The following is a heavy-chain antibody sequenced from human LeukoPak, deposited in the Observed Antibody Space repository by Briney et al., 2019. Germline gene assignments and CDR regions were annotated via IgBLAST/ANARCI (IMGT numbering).Heavy chain of an antibody. CDR2: ISAYNGNT. V-gene: IGHV1-18*01. D-gene: IGHD3-9*01. CDR3: ARDIPRYLDWLSNNWFDP. CDR1: GYTFTSYG. J-gene: IGHJ5*02. Sequence: ASVKASCKASGYTFTSYGISWVRQAPGQGLEWMGWISAYNGNTNYSQKLQGRVTITTDTSTCTVYMEQRSLRSDDKAVYYCARDIPRYLDWLSNNWFDPWGQGTLVTVSS.